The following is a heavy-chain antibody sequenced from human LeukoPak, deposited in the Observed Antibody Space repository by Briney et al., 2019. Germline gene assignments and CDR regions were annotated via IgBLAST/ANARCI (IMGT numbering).Heavy chain of an antibody. V-gene: IGHV3-23*01. D-gene: IGHD3-3*01. Sequence: GGSLRLSCAASGFTFSSYAMSWVRQAPGKGLEWVSAISGSGGSTYYADSVKGRFTISRDNSKNTLYLQMNSLRAEDTAVYYCAKDDSWSGYSAYGMDVWGQGTTVTVSS. CDR3: AKDDSWSGYSAYGMDV. CDR1: GFTFSSYA. J-gene: IGHJ6*02. CDR2: ISGSGGST.